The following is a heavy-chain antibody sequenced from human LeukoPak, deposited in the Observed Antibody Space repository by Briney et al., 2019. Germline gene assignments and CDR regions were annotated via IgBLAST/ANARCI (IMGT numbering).Heavy chain of an antibody. V-gene: IGHV4-4*09. CDR3: ARVTMIRGVVT. D-gene: IGHD3-10*01. CDR1: GGSVSSYY. J-gene: IGHJ5*02. CDR2: IEPGGDT. Sequence: SETLSLTCTVSGGSVSSYYWTWIRLPPGKGLEWLGCIEPGGDTNFSPSLKGRLTISVDTSKNQFSLKVRSVTAADTAVYYCARVTMIRGVVTWGQGTLVTVSS.